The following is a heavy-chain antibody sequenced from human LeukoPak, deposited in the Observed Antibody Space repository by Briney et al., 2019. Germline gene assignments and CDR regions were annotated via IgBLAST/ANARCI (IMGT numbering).Heavy chain of an antibody. J-gene: IGHJ4*02. D-gene: IGHD5-18*01. V-gene: IGHV4-38-2*02. Sequence: SETLSLTCTVSGYSIGSGYYWGWIRQPPGKGLEWIGSIYHSGSTYYNPSLKSRVTISVDTSKNQFSLKLSSVTAADTAVYYCARAGYSYGPDYWSQGTLVTVSS. CDR1: GYSIGSGYY. CDR2: IYHSGST. CDR3: ARAGYSYGPDY.